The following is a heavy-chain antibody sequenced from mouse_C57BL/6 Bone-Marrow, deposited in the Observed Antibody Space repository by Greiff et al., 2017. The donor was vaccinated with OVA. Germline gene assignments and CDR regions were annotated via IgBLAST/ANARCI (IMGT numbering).Heavy chain of an antibody. D-gene: IGHD2-2*01. J-gene: IGHJ3*01. CDR3: AKGYGYDDAWFAY. CDR1: GYTFTSYW. V-gene: IGHV1-50*01. Sequence: QVQLQQPGAELVKPGASVKLSCKASGYTFTSYWMQWVKQRPGQGLEWIGEIDPSDSYTNYNQKFKGKATLTVDTSSSTAYMQLSSLTSEDSAVYDCAKGYGYDDAWFAYWGQGTLVTVSA. CDR2: IDPSDSYT.